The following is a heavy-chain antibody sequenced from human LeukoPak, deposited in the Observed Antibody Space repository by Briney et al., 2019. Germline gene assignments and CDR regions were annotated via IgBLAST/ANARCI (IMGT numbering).Heavy chain of an antibody. Sequence: PSETLSLTCAVSGGSISSGGYSWSWIRQPPGKGLEWIGYIYHSGSTYYNPSLKSRVTISVDRSKNQFSLKLSSVTAADTAVYYCAPRVWGSSAFDIWGQGTMVTVSS. D-gene: IGHD7-27*01. CDR2: IYHSGST. CDR3: APRVWGSSAFDI. J-gene: IGHJ3*02. CDR1: GGSISSGGYS. V-gene: IGHV4-30-2*01.